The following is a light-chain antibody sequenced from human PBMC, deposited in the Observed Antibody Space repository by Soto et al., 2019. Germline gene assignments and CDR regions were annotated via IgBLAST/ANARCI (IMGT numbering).Light chain of an antibody. V-gene: IGLV3-1*01. J-gene: IGLJ2*01. CDR1: KLGSKY. CDR2: QDT. Sequence: SYELTRPPSVSVSPGQTASITCSGDKLGSKYACWYQQKPGQSPVLVMYQDTKRPAGIPERFSGSNSGNTATLTISGTQAMDEADYYCQAWDSSTHVVFGGGTKLTVL. CDR3: QAWDSSTHVV.